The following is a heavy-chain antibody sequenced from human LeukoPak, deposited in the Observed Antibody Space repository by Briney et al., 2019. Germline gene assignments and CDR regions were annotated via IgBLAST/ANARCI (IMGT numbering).Heavy chain of an antibody. CDR2: INHSGST. CDR3: ARGWLSVSLDAFDI. Sequence: ASETLSLTSAVYGGSFSGYYWSWIRQPPGKGLEWIGEINHSGSTNYNPSLKSRVTISVDTSKNQFSLKLSSVTAADTAVYYCARGWLSVSLDAFDIWGQGTMVTVSS. D-gene: IGHD3-9*01. V-gene: IGHV4-34*01. J-gene: IGHJ3*02. CDR1: GGSFSGYY.